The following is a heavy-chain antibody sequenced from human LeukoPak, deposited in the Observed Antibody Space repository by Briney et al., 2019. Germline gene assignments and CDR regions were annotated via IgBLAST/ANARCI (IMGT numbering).Heavy chain of an antibody. Sequence: HPGGSLRLSCAASGFAFNTYAMHWVRQAPGQGLEWVALIWHDGSHKFYSNSVRGQFTISRDNSKNTVSLQMNNLKPEDTAVYYCAREIFGSGSYPDLWGQGTRVTVSS. CDR2: IWHDGSHK. CDR1: GFAFNTYA. J-gene: IGHJ5*02. D-gene: IGHD3-10*01. CDR3: AREIFGSGSYPDL. V-gene: IGHV3-33*01.